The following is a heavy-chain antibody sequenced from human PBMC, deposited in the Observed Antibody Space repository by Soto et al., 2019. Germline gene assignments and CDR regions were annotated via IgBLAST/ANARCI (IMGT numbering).Heavy chain of an antibody. CDR3: ARQVPAAIRLGWFDP. CDR2: IYYSGST. Sequence: KPSETLSLTCTVSGGSISGSSYYWGWIRQPPGKGLEWIGSIYYSGSTYYSPSLKSRVTISVDTSKNQFSLKLTSVTAADTAVYYCARQVPAAIRLGWFDPWGQGTLVTVSS. J-gene: IGHJ5*02. D-gene: IGHD2-2*02. V-gene: IGHV4-39*01. CDR1: GGSISGSSYY.